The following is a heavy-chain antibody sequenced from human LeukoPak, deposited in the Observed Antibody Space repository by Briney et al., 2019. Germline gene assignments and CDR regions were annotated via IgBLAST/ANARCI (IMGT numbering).Heavy chain of an antibody. CDR1: GFTFSSYS. D-gene: IGHD2-2*01. CDR2: ISGSGGST. CDR3: AKDEGHCSSTSCPYYFDY. Sequence: GGSLRLSCAASGFTFSSYSMNWFRQAPGKGLEWVSAISGSGGSTYYADSVKGRFTISRDNSKNTLYLQMNSLRAEDTAVYYCAKDEGHCSSTSCPYYFDYWGQGTLVTVSS. V-gene: IGHV3-23*01. J-gene: IGHJ4*02.